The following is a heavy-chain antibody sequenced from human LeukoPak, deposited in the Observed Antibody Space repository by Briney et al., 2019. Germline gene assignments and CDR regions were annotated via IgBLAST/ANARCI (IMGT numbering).Heavy chain of an antibody. CDR2: IGGYTGHT. V-gene: IGHV1-18*01. CDR1: GYSFTSYG. J-gene: IGHJ5*02. CDR3: ARDGSCSSGSCAMDGWFDP. Sequence: ASVKVSCKTSGYSFTSYGVTWVRQAPGQGLEWMGWIGGYTGHTNYVQKFQGRVTMTTDTSTSTAYMELRSLTSDDTAVYYCARDGSCSSGSCAMDGWFDPWGQGTLVTVSS. D-gene: IGHD2-15*01.